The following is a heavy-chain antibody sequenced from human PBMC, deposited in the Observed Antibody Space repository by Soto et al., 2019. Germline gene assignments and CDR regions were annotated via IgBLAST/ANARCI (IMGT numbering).Heavy chain of an antibody. CDR2: IIPIFGTP. V-gene: IGHV1-69*12. CDR3: AYSANHRYFFDS. CDR1: GGTFRSYA. J-gene: IGHJ5*01. D-gene: IGHD5-18*01. Sequence: QVQLVQSGAEVKKPGSSVKVSCKASGGTFRSYAVNWVRQAPGQGLECLGGIIPIFGTPNYAQKFHGRVSXXAXXSTSTVYMELISLTSEDTAVYYCAYSANHRYFFDSWGQGTLVTVSS.